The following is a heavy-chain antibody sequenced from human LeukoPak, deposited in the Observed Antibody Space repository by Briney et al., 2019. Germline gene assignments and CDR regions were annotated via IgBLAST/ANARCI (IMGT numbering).Heavy chain of an antibody. D-gene: IGHD2-21*02. CDR3: ARHGHHGDHDY. CDR1: GGSISSSSYY. J-gene: IGHJ4*02. CDR2: IYYSGST. V-gene: IGHV4-39*01. Sequence: PSETLSLTCTGSGGSISSSSYYWGWIRQPPGKGLEWIGSIYYSGSTYYNPSLKSRVTISVDTSKNQFSLKLTSVTAADTAVYYCARHGHHGDHDYWGQGTLDTVSS.